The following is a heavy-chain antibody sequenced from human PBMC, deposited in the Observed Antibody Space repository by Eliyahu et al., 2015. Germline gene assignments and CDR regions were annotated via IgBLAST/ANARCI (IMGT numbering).Heavy chain of an antibody. J-gene: IGHJ3*02. D-gene: IGHD3-22*01. Sequence: EVQLVXSGGGLVQPGGSLRLSCXASGFXFSSYAXSWXRQAPGKGLEWVSAISGSGGXTYYADSVKGRFTISRDNSKNTLYLQMNSLRAEDTAVYYCAKEADVTMIVVVIPPTDAFDIWGQGTMVTVSS. CDR1: GFXFSSYA. V-gene: IGHV3-23*04. CDR2: ISGSGGXT. CDR3: AKEADVTMIVVVIPPTDAFDI.